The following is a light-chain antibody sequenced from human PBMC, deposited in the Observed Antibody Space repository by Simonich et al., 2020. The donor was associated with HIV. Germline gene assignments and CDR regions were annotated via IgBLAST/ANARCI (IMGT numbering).Light chain of an antibody. CDR2: DVR. CDR1: SSDVGSYNY. CDR3: CSYAGSSTWV. Sequence: QSALTQPASVSGSPGQSITISCTGTSSDVGSYNYVSWYQQPPGKAPKLMSYDVRKRPSGVSNRFSGSKSGNTASLTISGLQAEDEADYYCCSYAGSSTWVFGGGTKLTVL. V-gene: IGLV2-23*02. J-gene: IGLJ3*02.